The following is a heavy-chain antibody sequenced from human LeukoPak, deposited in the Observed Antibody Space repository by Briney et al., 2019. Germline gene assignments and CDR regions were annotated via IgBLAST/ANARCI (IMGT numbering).Heavy chain of an antibody. CDR3: ARWGQYCSTRSCRFDS. J-gene: IGHJ5*01. D-gene: IGHD2-15*01. CDR2: IYPDDSDT. Sequence: GESLKISCKASGYIFTSYWIGWVRQMPGKGLEWMGIIYPDDSDTRYSPSFQGQVTISADKSISTAYLQWSSLKASDTAMYYCARWGQYCSTRSCRFDSWGQGTLVTVSS. V-gene: IGHV5-51*01. CDR1: GYIFTSYW.